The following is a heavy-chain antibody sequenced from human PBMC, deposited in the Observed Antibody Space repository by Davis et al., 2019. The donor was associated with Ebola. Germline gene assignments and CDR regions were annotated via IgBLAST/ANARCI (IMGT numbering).Heavy chain of an antibody. D-gene: IGHD3-16*01. V-gene: IGHV4-59*08. J-gene: IGHJ6*02. Sequence: MPGGSLRLSCTVSGASISSYYWSWIRQPPGKGLEWIGYIYYTGSTNYNPSLKSRVTMSIDTSKKQFSLKLNSVTAADTAVYYCARHNEGDGGPHYYYGMDVWGQGTTVTVSS. CDR2: IYYTGST. CDR1: GASISSYY. CDR3: ARHNEGDGGPHYYYGMDV.